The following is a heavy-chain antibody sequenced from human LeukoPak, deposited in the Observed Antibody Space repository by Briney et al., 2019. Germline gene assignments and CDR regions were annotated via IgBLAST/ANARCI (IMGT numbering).Heavy chain of an antibody. V-gene: IGHV3-23*01. CDR1: GFSISNNG. J-gene: IGHJ4*02. D-gene: IGHD6-6*01. CDR3: ARDPPAVAANTYG. CDR2: ISGSGDVT. Sequence: GGSLRLSCAASGFSISNNGISWVRQAPGKRLEWVSGISGSGDVTWYADSVKGRFTISRDNSKNTLYLQMNSLRVDDTAVYYCARDPPAVAANTYGWGQGTLVTVSS.